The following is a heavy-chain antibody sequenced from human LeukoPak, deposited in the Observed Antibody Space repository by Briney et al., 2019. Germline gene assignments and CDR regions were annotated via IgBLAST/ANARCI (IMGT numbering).Heavy chain of an antibody. Sequence: GEPLNISCQRSGYSFTSYWSAWVRQMPGKGLEWMGIFYPGDSETTNSTSFKAHATTPDEKPITPAYLQWSSLKASDTAMYYCARGEYYYDSSGYYFDYWGQGTLVTVSS. V-gene: IGHV5-51*04. J-gene: IGHJ4*02. CDR1: GYSFTSYW. CDR3: ARGEYYYDSSGYYFDY. D-gene: IGHD3-22*01. CDR2: FYPGDSET.